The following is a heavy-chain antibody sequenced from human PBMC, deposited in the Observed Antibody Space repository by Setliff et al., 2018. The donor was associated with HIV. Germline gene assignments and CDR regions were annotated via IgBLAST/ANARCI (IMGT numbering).Heavy chain of an antibody. CDR3: ARVPAIGVVPGAPNDGFDI. CDR2: IYYSGST. J-gene: IGHJ3*02. CDR1: GDSISSGGYY. Sequence: SETLSLTCTVSGDSISSGGYYWSWIRQHPGKGLEWIGYIYYSGSTFYNPSLKSRLTISVDTSKNQFSRKLTSLTAADTAVDYCARVPAIGVVPGAPNDGFDIWGQGTMVTVSS. V-gene: IGHV4-31*03. D-gene: IGHD2-2*01.